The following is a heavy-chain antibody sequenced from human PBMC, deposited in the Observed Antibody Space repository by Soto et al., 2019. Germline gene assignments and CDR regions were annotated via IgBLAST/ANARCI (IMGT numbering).Heavy chain of an antibody. CDR3: AREPPICSSTSCYSAYYFYGMDV. Sequence: GASVKVSCKASGYTFTSYYMHWVRQAPGQGLGWMGIINPSGGSTGYAQKFQGRVTMTRDTSTSTVYMELSSLRSEDTAVYYCAREPPICSSTSCYSAYYFYGMDVWGQGTTVTVSS. J-gene: IGHJ6*02. V-gene: IGHV1-46*01. CDR2: INPSGGST. CDR1: GYTFTSYY. D-gene: IGHD2-2*01.